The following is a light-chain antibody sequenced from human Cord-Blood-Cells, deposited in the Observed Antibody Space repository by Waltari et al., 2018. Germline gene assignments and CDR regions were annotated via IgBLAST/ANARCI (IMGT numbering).Light chain of an antibody. V-gene: IGLV1-40*01. CDR2: GNS. CDR3: QSYDSSLSGYV. Sequence: QSVLTQPPSVSGAPGQRVTISCTGSSSNIGAGYDVHWYQQLPGTAPKLLIYGNSNRPSGVPDRFSGPKSGTSASLAITGLQAEDDADYYCQSYDSSLSGYVFGTGTKVTVL. J-gene: IGLJ1*01. CDR1: SSNIGAGYD.